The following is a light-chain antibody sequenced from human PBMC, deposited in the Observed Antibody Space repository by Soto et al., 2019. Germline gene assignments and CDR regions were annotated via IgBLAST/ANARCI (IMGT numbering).Light chain of an antibody. CDR3: SSYAGAHSYEV. Sequence: QSALTQPRSVSGSPGQSVTISYSGTSSDVGAYGFVSWYQQSPGKAPKLIIYDVFKRPSGVPDHFSGSKTGNTASLTISGLQTEDEADYHCSSYAGAHSYEVFGGGTKVTVL. V-gene: IGLV2-11*01. CDR1: SSDVGAYGF. CDR2: DVF. J-gene: IGLJ2*01.